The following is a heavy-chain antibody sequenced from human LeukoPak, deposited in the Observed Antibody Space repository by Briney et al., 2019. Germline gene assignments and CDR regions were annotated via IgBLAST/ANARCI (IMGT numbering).Heavy chain of an antibody. CDR2: VGISSGNT. V-gene: IGHV3-48*01. CDR1: GFTFSDYS. J-gene: IGHJ4*02. Sequence: GGSLRLSCAASGFTFSDYSMNWVRQAPGKGLEWISYVGISSGNTKYADSVKGRFTISRDNSKNTLYLQMNSLRAEDTAVYYCARGSLMGRYFDYWGQGTLVTVPS. D-gene: IGHD3-10*01. CDR3: ARGSLMGRYFDY.